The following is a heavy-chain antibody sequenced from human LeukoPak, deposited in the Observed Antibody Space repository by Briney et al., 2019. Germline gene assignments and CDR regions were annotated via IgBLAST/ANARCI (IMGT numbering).Heavy chain of an antibody. J-gene: IGHJ3*02. D-gene: IGHD3-10*01. CDR1: GFTFSSYW. CDR2: INSDGSNT. Sequence: GGSLRLSCAASGFTFSSYWMHWVRQAPGKGLVWVSRINSDGSNTSYADSVKGRFTISRDNAKNTLYLQMNSLRAEDTALYYCAKASPESGAFDIWGQGTMVTVSS. V-gene: IGHV3-74*01. CDR3: AKASPESGAFDI.